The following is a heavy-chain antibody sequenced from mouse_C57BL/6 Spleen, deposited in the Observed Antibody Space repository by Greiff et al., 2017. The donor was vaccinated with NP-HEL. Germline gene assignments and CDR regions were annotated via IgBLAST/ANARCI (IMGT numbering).Heavy chain of an antibody. CDR1: GYTFTSYW. D-gene: IGHD2-3*01. Sequence: QVHVKQPGAELAKPGASVKMSCKASGYTFTSYWITWVKQRPGQGLEWIGEIYPGSGSTNYNEKFKSKATLTVDTSSSTAYMQLSSLTSEDSAVYFCARGVDGYSRTECFDVWGKGTTVTVSS. J-gene: IGHJ1*03. V-gene: IGHV1-55*01. CDR2: IYPGSGST. CDR3: ARGVDGYSRTECFDV.